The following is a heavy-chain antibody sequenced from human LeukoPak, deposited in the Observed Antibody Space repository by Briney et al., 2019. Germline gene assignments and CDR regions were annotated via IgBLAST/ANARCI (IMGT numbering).Heavy chain of an antibody. J-gene: IGHJ4*02. CDR3: ARIVSGGYSLFYFDY. CDR2: IYHSGST. CDR1: GDSISSYY. D-gene: IGHD5-18*01. Sequence: TPSETLSLTCTVSGDSISSYYWSCIRQPPGKGLEWLGYIYHSGSTNYNPSLKSRVTISVDTSRNQFSLKLSSVTAADTAVFYCARIVSGGYSLFYFDYWGQGTLVTVSS. V-gene: IGHV4-59*12.